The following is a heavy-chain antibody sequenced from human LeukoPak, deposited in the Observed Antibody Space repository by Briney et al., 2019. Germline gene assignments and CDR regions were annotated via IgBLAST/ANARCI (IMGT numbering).Heavy chain of an antibody. J-gene: IGHJ5*02. CDR1: GYTFTSYY. CDR3: ARGGGLCSSTSCYITWFDP. D-gene: IGHD2-2*02. CDR2: INPSGGST. V-gene: IGHV1-46*01. Sequence: ASVKVSCKASGYTFTSYYMHWVRQAPGQGLEWMGIINPSGGSTSYAQKFQGRVTITRDMSTSTVYMELSSLRSEDTAVYYCARGGGLCSSTSCYITWFDPWGQGTLVTVSS.